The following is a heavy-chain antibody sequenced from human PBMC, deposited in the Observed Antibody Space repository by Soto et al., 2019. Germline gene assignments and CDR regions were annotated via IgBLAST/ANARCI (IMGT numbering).Heavy chain of an antibody. Sequence: GASVKVSCKASGYTFTSYAMHWVRQAPGQRLEWMGWINAGNGNTKYSQKFQGRVTITRDTSASTAYMELSSLRSEDTAVYYCARGRYTNRITLVRGAEYFQHWGQGTLVPVSS. CDR2: INAGNGNT. D-gene: IGHD3-10*01. V-gene: IGHV1-3*01. CDR1: GYTFTSYA. CDR3: ARGRYTNRITLVRGAEYFQH. J-gene: IGHJ1*01.